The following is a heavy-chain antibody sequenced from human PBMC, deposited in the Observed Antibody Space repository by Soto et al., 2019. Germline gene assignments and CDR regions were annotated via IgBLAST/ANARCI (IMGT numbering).Heavy chain of an antibody. CDR1: GDSVSSNSAA. CDR2: PYYRSKWYN. V-gene: IGHV6-1*01. Sequence: PSQTLSLTCAISGDSVSSNSAAWNWIRQSPLRGLEWLGRPYYRSKWYNEYAVSVRSRILITPGTSKNQFSLHLNSVTPEDTAMYYCAAGSAVADTWGQGTMVTVSS. CDR3: AAGSAVADT. D-gene: IGHD6-19*01. J-gene: IGHJ3*02.